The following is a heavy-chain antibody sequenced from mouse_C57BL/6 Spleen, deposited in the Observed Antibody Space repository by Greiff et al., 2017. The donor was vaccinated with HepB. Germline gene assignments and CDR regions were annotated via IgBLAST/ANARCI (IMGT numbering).Heavy chain of an antibody. J-gene: IGHJ1*03. D-gene: IGHD1-1*01. CDR1: GYSFTDYN. CDR3: ARWRDIITTVVAHWYFDV. CDR2: INPNYGTT. V-gene: IGHV1-39*01. Sequence: EVKLMESGPELVKPGASVKISCKASGYSFTDYNMNWVKQSNGKSLEWIGVINPNYGTTSYNQKFKGKATLTVDQSSSTAYMQLNSLTSEDSAVYYGARWRDIITTVVAHWYFDVWGTGTTVTVSS.